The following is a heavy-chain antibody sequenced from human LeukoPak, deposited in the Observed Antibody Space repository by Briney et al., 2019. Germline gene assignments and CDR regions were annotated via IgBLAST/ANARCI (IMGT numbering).Heavy chain of an antibody. D-gene: IGHD1-14*01. V-gene: IGHV3-21*01. Sequence: GGSLRLSCTASGFTFGSYSMNWVCQSPGRGLERISSISGNGTSIKFANSLKGRFSVSRDNAKSSVYLHLSSLRADDSGIYYCSKPQSSRPGDFDYWGQGILVTVTS. CDR3: SKPQSSRPGDFDY. J-gene: IGHJ4*02. CDR2: ISGNGTSI. CDR1: GFTFGSYS.